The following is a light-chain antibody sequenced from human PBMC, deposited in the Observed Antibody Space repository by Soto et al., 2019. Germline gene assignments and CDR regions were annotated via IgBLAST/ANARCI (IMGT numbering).Light chain of an antibody. CDR1: QSVSSSY. CDR3: QQYGSPPWT. CDR2: GAS. Sequence: EIVLTQSPGTLSLSPGERATLSCRASQSVSSSYLAWYQQKPGQAPRLLIYGASSRATGIPDRFSGSGSGTDFTLTISRLEPEDFAVYYCQQYGSPPWTFGQGTKLEIK. J-gene: IGKJ2*02. V-gene: IGKV3-20*01.